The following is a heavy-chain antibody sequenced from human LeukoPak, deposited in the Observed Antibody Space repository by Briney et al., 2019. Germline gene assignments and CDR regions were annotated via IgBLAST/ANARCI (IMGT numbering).Heavy chain of an antibody. CDR3: ERHAYDILTGKFDY. Sequence: SETLSLTCTVSGGSISSSSYYWGWIRQPPGKGLEWIGSIYYSGSTYYNPSLKSRVTISVDTPKNQFSLKLSSVTAADTAVYYCERHAYDILTGKFDYWGQGTLVTVSS. D-gene: IGHD3-9*01. V-gene: IGHV4-39*01. CDR1: GGSISSSSYY. CDR2: IYYSGST. J-gene: IGHJ4*02.